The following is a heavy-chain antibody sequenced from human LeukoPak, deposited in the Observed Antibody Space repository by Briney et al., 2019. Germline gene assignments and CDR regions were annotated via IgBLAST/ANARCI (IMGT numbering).Heavy chain of an antibody. V-gene: IGHV4-59*01. CDR3: ARGIIGVAITGAFDI. CDR1: GGSISNYY. D-gene: IGHD3-3*02. CDR2: FYYSGST. Sequence: SETLSLTCTVSGGSISNYYWNWIRQPPGRGLEWIGYFYYSGSTSYNPSLKSRVTISVDTSKSHFSLKLSSVTAADTAIYYCARGIIGVAITGAFDIWGQGTMVTVSS. J-gene: IGHJ3*02.